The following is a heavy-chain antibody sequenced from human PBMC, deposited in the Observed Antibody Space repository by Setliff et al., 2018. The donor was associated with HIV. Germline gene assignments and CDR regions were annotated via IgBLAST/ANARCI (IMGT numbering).Heavy chain of an antibody. J-gene: IGHJ3*02. CDR2: IHSSGST. D-gene: IGHD2-21*02. CDR1: GGSISSGKYH. CDR3: ARDHEDEVVTGTSGAFDI. Sequence: SETLSLTCTVSGGSISSGKYHWSWIRQPAGKGLEWTGRIHSSGSTTYNPSLKSRVTISADTSNNNFSLKLKSVTAADTAVYYCARDHEDEVVTGTSGAFDIWGQGTMVTVSS. V-gene: IGHV4-61*02.